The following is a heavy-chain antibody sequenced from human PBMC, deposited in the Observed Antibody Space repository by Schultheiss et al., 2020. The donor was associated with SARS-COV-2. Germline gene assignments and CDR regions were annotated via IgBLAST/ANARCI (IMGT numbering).Heavy chain of an antibody. V-gene: IGHV3-23*01. J-gene: IGHJ5*01. CDR2: INGFGIIT. D-gene: IGHD1-26*01. Sequence: GGSLRLSCAASGFTFSGYAMTWVRQAPGKGLEWVSSINGFGIITYYADSVKGRFTISRDDSRNTLYLQMNSLRAEDTALYHCAKYTSGSGRPSGFDSWGQGTLVTVSS. CDR1: GFTFSGYA. CDR3: AKYTSGSGRPSGFDS.